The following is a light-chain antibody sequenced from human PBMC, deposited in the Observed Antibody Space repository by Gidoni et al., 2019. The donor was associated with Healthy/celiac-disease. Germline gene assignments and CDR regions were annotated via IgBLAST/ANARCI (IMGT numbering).Light chain of an antibody. CDR2: DAS. V-gene: IGKV3-11*01. CDR1: QSVSSY. Sequence: EIVLTQSPATLSLSPGERATRSCRASQSVSSYLAWYQQKPGQAPRLLIYDASNRATGIPARFSGSGSGTDFTLTISSLEPEDFAVYYCQQRSNWPPFTFXGXTKVEIK. CDR3: QQRSNWPPFT. J-gene: IGKJ4*01.